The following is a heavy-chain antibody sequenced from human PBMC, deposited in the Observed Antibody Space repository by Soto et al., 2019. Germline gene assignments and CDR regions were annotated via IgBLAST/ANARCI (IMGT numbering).Heavy chain of an antibody. Sequence: PGESLKISCAASGFSFSGSTTHWVRQASGKGLEWVGHITSKPDNYATVYAASVKGRFSFSRDDLMNTAFLQMNSLKSEDTAVYYCTRSYENNAYYFDHWGQGTLVTVSS. CDR2: ITSKPDNYAT. D-gene: IGHD3-16*01. CDR1: GFSFSGST. J-gene: IGHJ1*01. CDR3: TRSYENNAYYFDH. V-gene: IGHV3-73*01.